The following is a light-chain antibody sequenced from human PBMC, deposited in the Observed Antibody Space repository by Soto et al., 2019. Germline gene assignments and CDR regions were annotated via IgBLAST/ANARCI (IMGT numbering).Light chain of an antibody. J-gene: IGLJ1*01. CDR3: SSYTSSSTLFYG. Sequence: QSALTQPASVSGPPGQSITISCTGTSSEVGGYNYVSWYQQHPGKAPKLMIYDVSNRPSGVSNLFSGSKSGNTASLTISGLQAEDEADYYCSSYTSSSTLFYGFGTGTKVTVL. CDR2: DVS. CDR1: SSEVGGYNY. V-gene: IGLV2-14*01.